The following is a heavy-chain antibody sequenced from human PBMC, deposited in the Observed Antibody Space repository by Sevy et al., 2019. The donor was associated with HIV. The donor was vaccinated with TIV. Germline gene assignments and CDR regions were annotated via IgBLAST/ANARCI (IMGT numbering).Heavy chain of an antibody. J-gene: IGHJ6*02. CDR1: GLSFTSAW. CDR3: TTTLSTAHYMVV. CDR2: IKSKTDGERT. D-gene: IGHD2-2*01. Sequence: AGSLRLSCAASGLSFTSAWMSWVHQAPGKALEWVGRIKSKTDGERTDYPAPVRGRFTISRDDSNNTLYLQMNSLETEDTAVYYCTTTLSTAHYMVVWGQGTTVTVSS. V-gene: IGHV3-15*01.